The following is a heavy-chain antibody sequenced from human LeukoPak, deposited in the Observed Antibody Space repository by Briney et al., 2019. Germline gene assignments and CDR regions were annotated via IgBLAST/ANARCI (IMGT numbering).Heavy chain of an antibody. CDR2: KSDSGGAT. CDR3: AKYVNGYFDY. J-gene: IGHJ4*02. CDR1: GFTFSSYG. D-gene: IGHD3-10*02. Sequence: GGSLRLSCIASGFTFSSYGMGWVRQAPGKGLEWVSSKSDSGGATYYADSAKGRFTISRDNSKNTLNLQVNSLRDEDTAVYYCAKYVNGYFDYWGQGTLVTVSS. V-gene: IGHV3-23*01.